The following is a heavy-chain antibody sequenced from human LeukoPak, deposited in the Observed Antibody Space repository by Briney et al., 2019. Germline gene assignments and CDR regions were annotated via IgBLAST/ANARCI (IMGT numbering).Heavy chain of an antibody. D-gene: IGHD3-9*01. V-gene: IGHV3-30*02. Sequence: GGSLRLSCATSGFTFSNYWMHSARQAPGKGIEWVSFTRCDGKNKYYADSMKGRFTNCKDSAKNTLDLTRNSLRTEETAVYYCARGSQYNILTGFIVGAMDDFDYWGQGTLVTVSS. CDR3: ARGSQYNILTGFIVGAMDDFDY. CDR2: TRCDGKNK. J-gene: IGHJ4*02. CDR1: GFTFSNYW.